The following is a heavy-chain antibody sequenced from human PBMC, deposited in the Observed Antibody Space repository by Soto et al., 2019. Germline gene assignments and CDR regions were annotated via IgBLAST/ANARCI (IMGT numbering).Heavy chain of an antibody. CDR1: GFTFSSYA. D-gene: IGHD1-1*01. CDR2: ISGSGGST. Sequence: PGGSLRLSCAASGFTFSSYAMSWVRQAPGKGLEWVSAISGSGGSTYYADSVKGRFTISRDNSKNTLYLQMNSLRAEDTAVYYCAKEAAVAFPVRPLEGPEDYWGQGTLVTVSS. J-gene: IGHJ4*02. CDR3: AKEAAVAFPVRPLEGPEDY. V-gene: IGHV3-23*01.